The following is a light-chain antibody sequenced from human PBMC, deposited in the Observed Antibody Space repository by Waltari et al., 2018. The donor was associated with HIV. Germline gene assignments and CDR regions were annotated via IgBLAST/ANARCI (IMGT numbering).Light chain of an antibody. J-gene: IGLJ2*01. CDR1: SSYVGSYYL. CDR3: CSYAGSSTFVV. CDR2: EVS. V-gene: IGLV2-23*02. Sequence: QSALTQPASVSGSPGQSITIPCTGTSSYVGSYYLVSWYQQHPGKAPKRMMYEVSKRPAGVSNRFSGSKSGNTASLTISGLQAEDEADYYCCSYAGSSTFVVFGGGTKLTVL.